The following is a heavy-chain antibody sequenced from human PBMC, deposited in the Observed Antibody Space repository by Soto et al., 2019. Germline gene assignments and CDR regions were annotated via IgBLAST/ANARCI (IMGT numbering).Heavy chain of an antibody. Sequence: NPSETLSLTCTVSGGSISSSSYYWGWIRQPPGKGLEWIGSIYYSGSTYYNPSLKSRVTISVDTSKNQFSLKLSSVIAADTAVYYCARWELLGSIDYWGQGTLVTVSS. D-gene: IGHD1-26*01. J-gene: IGHJ4*02. V-gene: IGHV4-39*01. CDR1: GGSISSSSYY. CDR2: IYYSGST. CDR3: ARWELLGSIDY.